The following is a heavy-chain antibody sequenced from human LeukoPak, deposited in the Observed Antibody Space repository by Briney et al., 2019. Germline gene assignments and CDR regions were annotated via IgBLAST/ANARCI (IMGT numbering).Heavy chain of an antibody. CDR2: ISGSGGST. CDR1: GFTFSNYD. J-gene: IGHJ4*02. D-gene: IGHD6-19*01. CDR3: ARTRHVMYSSGWYDY. Sequence: PGGSLRLSCAASGFTFSNYDMHWVRQATGKGLEWVSAISGSGGSTYYADSVKGRFTISRDNSKNTLYLQMNSLRAEDTAVYYCARTRHVMYSSGWYDYWGQGTLVTVSS. V-gene: IGHV3-23*01.